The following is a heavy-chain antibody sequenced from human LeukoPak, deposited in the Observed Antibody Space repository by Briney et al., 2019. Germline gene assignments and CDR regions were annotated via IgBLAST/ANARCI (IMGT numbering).Heavy chain of an antibody. D-gene: IGHD3-10*01. CDR3: ARGGWRAFDI. CDR2: ITQAGTGK. CDR1: GFSLSSQW. Sequence: GGSLRLSCAASGFSLSSQWMSYVRQAPGKGREWVAIITQAGTGKNYVDSVKGRFPISRDNAENSLYLQMNSLRAEDTAVYYCARGGWRAFDIWGQGTMVTVSS. J-gene: IGHJ3*02. V-gene: IGHV3-7*03.